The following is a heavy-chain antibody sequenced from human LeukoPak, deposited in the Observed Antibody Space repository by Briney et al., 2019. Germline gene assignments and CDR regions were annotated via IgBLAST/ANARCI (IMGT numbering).Heavy chain of an antibody. CDR1: GYTFTSYD. CDR3: ARVITMVQGVLLYYFAY. Sequence: ASVKVSCKASGYTFTSYDINWVRQATGQGLEWMGWMNPNSGNTGYAQKFQGRVTMTRNTSISTAYMELSSLRSEDTAVYYCARVITMVQGVLLYYFAYWGQGTLVTVSS. V-gene: IGHV1-8*01. D-gene: IGHD3-10*01. CDR2: MNPNSGNT. J-gene: IGHJ4*02.